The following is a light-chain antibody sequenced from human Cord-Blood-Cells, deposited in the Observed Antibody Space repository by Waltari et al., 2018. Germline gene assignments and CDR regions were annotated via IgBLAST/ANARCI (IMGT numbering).Light chain of an antibody. V-gene: IGKV1-5*03. CDR2: KAS. J-gene: IGKJ1*01. Sequence: DSQMTQSPSTLSASVGDRVTITCRARQSISSWLAWNQQKPGKAPKLLIYKASSLESGVPSRFSGSGSGTEFTLTISSLQPDDFATYYCQQYNSYSPTFGQGTKVEIK. CDR1: QSISSW. CDR3: QQYNSYSPT.